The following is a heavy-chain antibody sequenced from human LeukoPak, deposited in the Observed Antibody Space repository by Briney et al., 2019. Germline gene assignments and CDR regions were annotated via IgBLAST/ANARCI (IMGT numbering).Heavy chain of an antibody. CDR2: IYYSGST. CDR3: ARVRAYSSSWYSRDYGMDV. CDR1: GGSISSYY. J-gene: IGHJ6*02. D-gene: IGHD6-13*01. V-gene: IGHV4-59*01. Sequence: SETLSLTCTVSGGSISSYYWSWIRQPPGKGLEWIGYIYYSGSTNYNPSLKSRVTISVDTSKNQFSLKLSSVTAADTAVYYRARVRAYSSSWYSRDYGMDVWGQGTTVTVSS.